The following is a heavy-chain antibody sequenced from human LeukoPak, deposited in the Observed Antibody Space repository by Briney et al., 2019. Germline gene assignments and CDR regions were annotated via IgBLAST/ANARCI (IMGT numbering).Heavy chain of an antibody. V-gene: IGHV3-7*01. D-gene: IGHD2-2*01. CDR2: IKQDGSEK. CDR1: GFTFSSYW. Sequence: PGGSLRLSCAASGFTFSSYWMSWVRQAPGKGLGWVANIKQDGSEKYYVDSVKGRFTISRDNAKNSLYLQMNSLRAEDTAVYYCARSLGYCSSTSCYFWFDPWGQGTLVTVSS. CDR3: ARSLGYCSSTSCYFWFDP. J-gene: IGHJ5*02.